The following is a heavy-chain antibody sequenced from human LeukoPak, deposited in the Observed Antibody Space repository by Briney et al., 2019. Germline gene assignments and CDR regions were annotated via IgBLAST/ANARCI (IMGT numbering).Heavy chain of an antibody. J-gene: IGHJ4*02. V-gene: IGHV3-48*01. CDR1: GFTFSSYS. CDR3: ARQNGAGYYYYFDS. CDR2: ISSSSSSI. Sequence: GGSLRLSCAASGFTFSSYSMNWVRRAPGKGLEWVSYISSSSSSIYYADSVKGRFTISRDNAKNSLYLQMNSLRAEDTAVYYCARQNGAGYYYYFDSWGQGTLVTVSS. D-gene: IGHD3-22*01.